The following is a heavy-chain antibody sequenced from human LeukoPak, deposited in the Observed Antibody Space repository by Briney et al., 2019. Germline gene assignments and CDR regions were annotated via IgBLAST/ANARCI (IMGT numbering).Heavy chain of an antibody. J-gene: IGHJ4*02. CDR3: ARGEGGYENFDY. CDR2: INPNSGGT. CDR1: GYTFIGYY. V-gene: IGHV1-2*02. D-gene: IGHD5-12*01. Sequence: EASVKVSCKASGYTFIGYYMHWVRQAPGQGLEWMGWINPNSGGTNYAQKFQGRVTMTRDTSISTAYMELSRLRSDDTAVYYCARGEGGYENFDYWGQGTLVTVSS.